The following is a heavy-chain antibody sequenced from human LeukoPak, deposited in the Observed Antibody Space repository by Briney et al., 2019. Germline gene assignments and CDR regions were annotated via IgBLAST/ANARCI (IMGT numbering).Heavy chain of an antibody. CDR2: ISNNGGYT. Sequence: PGGSLRLSCAASGFTFSNYAMSWVRQAPGKGLEWVSAISNNGGYTYYADSVQGRFTISRDNSKSTLCLQMNSLRAEDTAVYYCAKQLGYCSDGSCYFPYWGQGTLVTVSS. CDR3: AKQLGYCSDGSCYFPY. CDR1: GFTFSNYA. J-gene: IGHJ4*02. V-gene: IGHV3-23*01. D-gene: IGHD2-15*01.